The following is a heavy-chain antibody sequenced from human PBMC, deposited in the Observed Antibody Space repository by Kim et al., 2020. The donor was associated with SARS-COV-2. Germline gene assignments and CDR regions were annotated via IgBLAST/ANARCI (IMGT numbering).Heavy chain of an antibody. D-gene: IGHD3-10*01. CDR1: GFTFSSYW. CDR3: SRSGSGVTMVRGVIISPDWDYYYGMDV. V-gene: IGHV3-74*01. J-gene: IGHJ6*02. CDR2: INSDGSST. Sequence: GGSLRLSCAASGFTFSSYWMHWVRQAPGKGLVWVSRINSDGSSTSYADSVKGRFTISRDNAKNTLYLQVNILRAEDTAVYYCSRSGSGVTMVRGVIISPDWDYYYGMDVWGQGTTVTVSS.